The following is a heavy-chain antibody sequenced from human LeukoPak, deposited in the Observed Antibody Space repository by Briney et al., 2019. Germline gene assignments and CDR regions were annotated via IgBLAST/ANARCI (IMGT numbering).Heavy chain of an antibody. V-gene: IGHV3-48*04. CDR3: ARDPREQWLTLRDY. Sequence: GGSLRLSCAASGFTFSSYSMSWVRQAPGKGLEWVSYISSSSSTIYYADSVKGRFTISRDNAKNSLYLQMNSLRAEDTAVYYCARDPREQWLTLRDYWGQGTLVTVSS. J-gene: IGHJ4*02. D-gene: IGHD6-19*01. CDR1: GFTFSSYS. CDR2: ISSSSSTI.